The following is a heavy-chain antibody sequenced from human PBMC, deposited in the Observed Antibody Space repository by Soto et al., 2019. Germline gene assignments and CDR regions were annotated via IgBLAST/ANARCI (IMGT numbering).Heavy chain of an antibody. CDR2: IYYSGNT. CDR1: GGSFSGYY. Sequence: NPSENLSLTCAVYGGSFSGYYWTWIRQPPGTGLEWIGYIYYSGNTYYNPSLKSRVTISVDTSKNQFSLKLSSVTAADTAVYYCARDPTPWGQGNLVTVSS. V-gene: IGHV4-34*09. J-gene: IGHJ5*02. CDR3: ARDPTP.